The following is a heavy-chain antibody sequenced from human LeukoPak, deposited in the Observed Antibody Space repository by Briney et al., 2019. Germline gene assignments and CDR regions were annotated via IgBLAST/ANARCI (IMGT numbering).Heavy chain of an antibody. CDR1: GYTFTSYD. V-gene: IGHV1-8*01. CDR3: ARGRVTYYYGSGSYHY. D-gene: IGHD3-10*01. CDR2: MNPISGNT. Sequence: ASVKVSCKASGYTFTSYDINWVRQATGQGLEWMGWMNPISGNTGYAQKFQGRVTMTRNTSISTAYMELSSLRSEDTAVYYCARGRVTYYYGSGSYHYWGQGTLVTVSS. J-gene: IGHJ4*02.